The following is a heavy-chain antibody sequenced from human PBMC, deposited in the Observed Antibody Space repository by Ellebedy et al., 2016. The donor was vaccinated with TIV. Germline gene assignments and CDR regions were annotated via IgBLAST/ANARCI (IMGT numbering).Heavy chain of an antibody. CDR3: ARAGIYSYGYSFDY. V-gene: IGHV3-23*01. Sequence: PSETLSLTCAASGLTFSSHAMSWVRQAPGKGLEWVSSITESGGNTYYADSVKGRFTISRDNAKNSLYLQMDSLRDEDTAVYYCARAGIYSYGYSFDYWGQGTLVTVSS. CDR2: ITESGGNT. CDR1: GLTFSSHA. D-gene: IGHD5-18*01. J-gene: IGHJ4*02.